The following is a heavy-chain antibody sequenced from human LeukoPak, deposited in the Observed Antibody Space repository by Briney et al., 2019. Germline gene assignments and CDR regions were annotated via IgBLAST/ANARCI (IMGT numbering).Heavy chain of an antibody. CDR3: ANSGSYWPSFFDY. CDR2: ISGSGGST. Sequence: HSGGSLRLSCAASGFTFSSYAMIWVRQAPGKGLEWVSAISGSGGSTYYADSVKGRFTISRDNSKNTLYLQMNSLKVEDTAVYYCANSGSYWPSFFDYWGQGTLVTVSS. D-gene: IGHD1-26*01. V-gene: IGHV3-23*01. J-gene: IGHJ4*02. CDR1: GFTFSSYA.